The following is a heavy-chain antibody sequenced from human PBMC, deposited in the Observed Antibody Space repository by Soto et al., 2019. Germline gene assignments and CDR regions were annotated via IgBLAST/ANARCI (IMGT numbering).Heavy chain of an antibody. CDR3: ARDIVVVPAATDY. J-gene: IGHJ4*02. CDR1: GGTFSSYA. CDR2: INPSGGST. D-gene: IGHD2-2*01. V-gene: IGHV1-46*01. Sequence: ASVKVSCKAYGGTFSSYAISWVRQAPGQGLEWMGIINPSGGSTSYAQKFQGRVTMTRDTSTSTVYMELSSLGSEDTAVYYCARDIVVVPAATDYWGQGTLVTVSS.